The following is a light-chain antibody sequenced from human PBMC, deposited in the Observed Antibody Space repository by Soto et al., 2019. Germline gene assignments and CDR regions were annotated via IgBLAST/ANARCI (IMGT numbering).Light chain of an antibody. Sequence: QSALTQPASVSGSPGQSITISCTGTSNDIGGYNLVSWYQQHPGKAPKLMIYEVNKRPSGVSNRFSGSKSGNTASLTISGLQAEDEADYYCFSYAGSGYLRVFATGTKVTVL. V-gene: IGLV2-23*02. J-gene: IGLJ1*01. CDR3: FSYAGSGYLRV. CDR1: SNDIGGYNL. CDR2: EVN.